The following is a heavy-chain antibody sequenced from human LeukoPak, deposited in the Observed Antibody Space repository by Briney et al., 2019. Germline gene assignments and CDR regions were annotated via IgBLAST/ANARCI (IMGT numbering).Heavy chain of an antibody. D-gene: IGHD3-16*01. CDR3: GREGGGGYDY. J-gene: IGHJ4*02. CDR1: VYTFTGYY. Sequence: GASVKVSCKASVYTFTGYYMHWVRQAPGQGLEWMGWINPNSGGTISSQNFQGRVTLTRDTSISTAYMELSRLRSDATAVYYWGREGGGGYDYWGQGTLVTVSS. V-gene: IGHV1-2*02. CDR2: INPNSGGT.